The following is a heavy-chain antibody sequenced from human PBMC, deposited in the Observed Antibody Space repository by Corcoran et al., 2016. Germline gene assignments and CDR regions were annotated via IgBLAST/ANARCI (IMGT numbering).Heavy chain of an antibody. V-gene: IGHV3-15*07. CDR3: TTDPWPSKELDY. CDR1: GFTFSNAW. J-gene: IGHJ4*02. Sequence: EVQLVESGGGLVKPGGSLRLSCAASGFTFSNAWMNWVRQAPGKGLEWVGRIKSKTNGGTTDYAAPVKARFTISRDDSKNTLYLQMNSLRTEDTAVYYCTTDPWPSKELDYWGQGTLVTVSS. CDR2: IKSKTNGGTT.